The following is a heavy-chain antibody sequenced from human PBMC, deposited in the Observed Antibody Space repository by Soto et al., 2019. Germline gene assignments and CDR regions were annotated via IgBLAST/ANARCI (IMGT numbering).Heavy chain of an antibody. Sequence: PGGSLILSCAASRFPFGVFAMSWVRPAPGKGLEWVAGISGSGATTYSADSVKGRFTISGDASENTLYLQMKSRRAEDTAIYYCAKDRYSDYDLGVHFHYGMDVWGQGTTVTVSS. J-gene: IGHJ6*02. CDR1: RFPFGVFA. CDR3: AKDRYSDYDLGVHFHYGMDV. V-gene: IGHV3-23*01. CDR2: ISGSGATT. D-gene: IGHD5-12*01.